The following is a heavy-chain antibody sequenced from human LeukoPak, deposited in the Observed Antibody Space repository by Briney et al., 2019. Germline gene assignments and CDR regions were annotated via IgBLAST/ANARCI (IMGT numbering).Heavy chain of an antibody. J-gene: IGHJ4*02. CDR2: IYYSGST. Sequence: KASETLSLTCTVSGGPITGYYWSWIRQPPGKGLEWIGYIYYSGSTNYNPSLRSRVTMSVDKSRDQFSLKVNSVTAMDTAVYYCARYGGDDNNFDYWGQETLVTVSS. D-gene: IGHD4-17*01. V-gene: IGHV4-59*01. CDR1: GGPITGYY. CDR3: ARYGGDDNNFDY.